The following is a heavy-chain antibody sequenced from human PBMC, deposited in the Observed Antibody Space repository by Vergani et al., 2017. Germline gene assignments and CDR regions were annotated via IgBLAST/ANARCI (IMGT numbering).Heavy chain of an antibody. CDR2: ISGSGAIT. V-gene: IGHV3-23*01. J-gene: IGHJ4*02. CDR3: AKGYYFDY. Sequence: EVQLLESGGGLVQPGGTLRLSCAASGFTFSSYAMNWVRLAPGKGLEWVSGISGSGAITYYADSVEGRFTISRDNAKNSLYLQMNSLRAEDTALYYCAKGYYFDYWGQGTLVTVSS. CDR1: GFTFSSYA.